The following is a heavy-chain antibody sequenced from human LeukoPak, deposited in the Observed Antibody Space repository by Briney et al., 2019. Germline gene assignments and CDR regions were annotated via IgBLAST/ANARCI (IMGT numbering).Heavy chain of an antibody. CDR1: GFSSSSYG. J-gene: IGHJ4*02. CDR2: IYYDGSFK. V-gene: IGHV3-33*06. Sequence: PGGSLRLSSAASGFSSSSYGMHWVRQAPGKGLEWVAVIYYDGSFKYYADSVRGRFTISRDNSKNTLHLQMNSLRVEDTAVYYCAKDRDRFENLDYWGQGTQVTVSS. CDR3: AKDRDRFENLDY. D-gene: IGHD3-10*01.